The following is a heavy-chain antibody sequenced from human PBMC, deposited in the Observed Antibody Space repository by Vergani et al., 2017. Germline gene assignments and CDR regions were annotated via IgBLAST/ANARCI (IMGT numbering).Heavy chain of an antibody. J-gene: IGHJ4*02. D-gene: IGHD3-22*01. CDR1: GFTFTNFA. CDR2: ISGSGGFT. CDR3: AKDNVPVYYDSSGYCDY. V-gene: IGHV3-23*04. Sequence: EVQLVESGGGLVQPGGSLRLSCAASGFTFTNFAMTWVRQAPGEGLEWVSGISGSGGFTYYADSVKGRFTISRDNSKNTMFLQMNNLRAEDTAVYYCAKDNVPVYYDSSGYCDYWGQGTLVTVSS.